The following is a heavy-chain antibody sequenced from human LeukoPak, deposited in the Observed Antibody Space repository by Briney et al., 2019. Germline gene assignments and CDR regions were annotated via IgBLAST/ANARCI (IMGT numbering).Heavy chain of an antibody. CDR3: ARDNYAGANWFDP. CDR1: GGTFSSYA. V-gene: IGHV1-69*05. J-gene: IGHJ5*02. CDR2: IIPIFGTA. Sequence: SVKVSCKASGGTFSSYAISWVRQAPGQGLVWMGGIIPIFGTANYAQKFQGRVTITTDESTSTAYMELSSLRSEDTAVYYCARDNYAGANWFDPWGQGTLVTVSS. D-gene: IGHD1-7*01.